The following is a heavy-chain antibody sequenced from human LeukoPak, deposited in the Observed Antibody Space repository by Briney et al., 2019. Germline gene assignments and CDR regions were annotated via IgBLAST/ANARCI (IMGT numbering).Heavy chain of an antibody. CDR3: ARAGAVVDNWFDP. J-gene: IGHJ5*02. Sequence: SETLSLTCSVSGGSISSSSYYWGWIRQPPGKGLEWIGSIYYSGSTYYNPSLKSRVTISVDTSKNQFSLKLSSVTAADTAVYYCARAGAVVDNWFDPWGQGTLVTVSS. CDR2: IYYSGST. CDR1: GGSISSSSYY. D-gene: IGHD2-15*01. V-gene: IGHV4-39*07.